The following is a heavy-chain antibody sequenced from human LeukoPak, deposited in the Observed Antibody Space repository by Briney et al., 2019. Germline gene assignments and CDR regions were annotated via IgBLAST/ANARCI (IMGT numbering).Heavy chain of an antibody. V-gene: IGHV4-30-4*01. Sequence: PSETLSLTCTVSGGSISSGDYYWSWIRQPPGKGLEWIGYIYYSGSTYYNPSLKSRVTISVDTSKNQFSLKLSSVTAADTAVYYCARDNYYDSSGYYYDYWGQGTLVTVSS. D-gene: IGHD3-22*01. CDR2: IYYSGST. CDR3: ARDNYYDSSGYYYDY. J-gene: IGHJ4*02. CDR1: GGSISSGDYY.